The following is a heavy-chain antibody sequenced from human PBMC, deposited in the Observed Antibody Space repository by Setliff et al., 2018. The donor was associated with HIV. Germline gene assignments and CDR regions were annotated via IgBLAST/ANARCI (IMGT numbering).Heavy chain of an antibody. J-gene: IGHJ4*02. V-gene: IGHV4-39*01. CDR1: GDSTSSSSSY. CDR2: IYYSGST. D-gene: IGHD3-3*01. CDR3: ARTPYDFWSGHIDY. Sequence: SETLSLTCTVSGDSTSSSSSYWGWIRQPPGKGLEWIGSIYYSGSTYYNPSLKSRVTISVDTSKNQFSLKLSSVTAADTAVYYCARTPYDFWSGHIDYWGQGTLVTVSS.